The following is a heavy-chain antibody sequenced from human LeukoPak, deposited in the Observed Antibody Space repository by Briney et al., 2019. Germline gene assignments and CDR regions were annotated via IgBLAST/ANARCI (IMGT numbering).Heavy chain of an antibody. V-gene: IGHV4-59*01. D-gene: IGHD5-18*01. CDR2: IYYSGST. J-gene: IGHJ4*02. CDR3: ARDISGYSYGL. CDR1: GGSISSYY. Sequence: SETLSLTCTVSGGSISSYYWSWIRQPPGKGLEWIGYIYYSGSTNYNPSLKSRVTISVDTSKNQFSLKLSSVTAADTAVYYCARDISGYSYGLWGQGTLVTVSS.